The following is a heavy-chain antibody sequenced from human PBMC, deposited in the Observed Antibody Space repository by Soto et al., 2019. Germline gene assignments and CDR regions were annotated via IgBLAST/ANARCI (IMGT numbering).Heavy chain of an antibody. Sequence: GGSLRLSCAASGFTFSSYEMNWVRQAPGKGLEWVSYISSSGSTIYYADSAKGRFTISRDNAKNSLYLQMNSLRAEDTAVYYCARVPTPSKYGSGSYSPYNWFDAWGQGTLVTVSS. V-gene: IGHV3-48*03. CDR3: ARVPTPSKYGSGSYSPYNWFDA. J-gene: IGHJ5*02. D-gene: IGHD3-10*01. CDR2: ISSSGSTI. CDR1: GFTFSSYE.